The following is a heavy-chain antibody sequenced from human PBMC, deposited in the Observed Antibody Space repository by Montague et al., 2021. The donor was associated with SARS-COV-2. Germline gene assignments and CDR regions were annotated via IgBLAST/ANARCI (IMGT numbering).Heavy chain of an antibody. J-gene: IGHJ3*02. CDR2: INHSGST. V-gene: IGHV4-34*01. CDR1: GGSFSGYY. CDR3: ARLRMTTVEKDAFDI. Sequence: SETLSLTCAVYGGSFSGYYWSWIRQPPGKGLEWIGEINHSGSTNYNPSLKSRVTISVDTSKNQFSLKLSSATAADTAVYYCARLRMTTVEKDAFDIWGQGTMVTVSS. D-gene: IGHD4-23*01.